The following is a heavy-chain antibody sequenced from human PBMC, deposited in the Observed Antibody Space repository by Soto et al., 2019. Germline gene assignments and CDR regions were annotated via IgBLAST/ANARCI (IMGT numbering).Heavy chain of an antibody. Sequence: QVQLVQSGAEVKKPGASVKVSCKASGYTFTSYAMHWVRQAPGQRLEWMGWINAGNGNTKYSQKFQGRVTMTRDTSESTAYMELRSVRSEDTAVYYCAIPSGYGIYYYYGMDVWGQGTTVTVSS. J-gene: IGHJ6*02. CDR1: GYTFTSYA. CDR3: AIPSGYGIYYYYGMDV. CDR2: INAGNGNT. V-gene: IGHV1-3*01. D-gene: IGHD5-18*01.